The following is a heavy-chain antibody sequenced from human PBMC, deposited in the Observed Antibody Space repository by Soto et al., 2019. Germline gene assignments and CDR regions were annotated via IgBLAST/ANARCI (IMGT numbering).Heavy chain of an antibody. J-gene: IGHJ4*01. V-gene: IGHV1-18*01. Sequence: ASGEVSCQASGYTFTSYGISWVRQAPGQGLEWMGWISAYNGNTNYAQKLQGRVTMTTDTSTSTAYMELRSLRSDDTAVYYCAPPRARYSTCSYGGHAFVYWG. D-gene: IGHD6-13*01. CDR2: ISAYNGNT. CDR1: GYTFTSYG. CDR3: APPRARYSTCSYGGHAFVY.